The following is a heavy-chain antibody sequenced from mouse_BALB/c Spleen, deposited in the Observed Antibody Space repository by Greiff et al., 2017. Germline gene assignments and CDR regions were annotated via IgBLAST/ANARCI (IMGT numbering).Heavy chain of an antibody. Sequence: VKDRFTISRDDSQSMLYLQMNNLKTEDTAMYYCVRQGAMDYWGQGTSVTVSS. V-gene: IGHV10S3*01. CDR3: VRQGAMDY. J-gene: IGHJ4*01.